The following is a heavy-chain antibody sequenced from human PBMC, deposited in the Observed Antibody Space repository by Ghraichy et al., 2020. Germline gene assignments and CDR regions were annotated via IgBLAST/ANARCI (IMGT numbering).Heavy chain of an antibody. CDR1: GFTFSSYA. Sequence: GGSLRLSCAASGFTFSSYAMSWVRQAPGKGLEWVSDISGSGGSTYYADSVKGRFTISRDNSKNTLYLQMNSLRAEDTAVYYCAKGSSGSYYYYYYMDVWGKGTTVTVSS. J-gene: IGHJ6*03. CDR2: ISGSGGST. CDR3: AKGSSGSYYYYYYMDV. V-gene: IGHV3-23*01. D-gene: IGHD1-26*01.